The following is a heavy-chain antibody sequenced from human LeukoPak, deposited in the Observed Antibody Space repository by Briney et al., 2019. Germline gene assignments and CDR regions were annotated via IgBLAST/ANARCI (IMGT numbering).Heavy chain of an antibody. CDR1: GFTFSSYA. V-gene: IGHV3-30-3*01. CDR2: ISYDGSNK. CDR3: ARDHMGECSSTSGPEGY. J-gene: IGHJ4*02. Sequence: GRSLRLSCAASGFTFSSYAMHWVRQAPGKGLVWVAVISYDGSNKFYADSVKGRFTISRDNSKNTLYLQMNSLRSEDTAVYYCARDHMGECSSTSGPEGYWSQGTLVTVSS. D-gene: IGHD2-2*01.